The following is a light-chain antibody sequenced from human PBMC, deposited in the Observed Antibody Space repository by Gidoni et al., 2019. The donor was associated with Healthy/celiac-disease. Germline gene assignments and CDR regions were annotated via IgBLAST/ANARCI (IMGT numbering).Light chain of an antibody. CDR1: QSVSSSY. J-gene: IGKJ1*01. CDR2: GAS. V-gene: IGKV3-20*01. CDR3: QQXGSSPKT. Sequence: EIVLTQSPGTLSLSPGERATLSCRASQSVSSSYLAWYQQKPGQAPRLLIYGASSRATGIPDRXSXSGXGTDFTLTISRLEPEDFAVYYCQQXGSSPKTFGQGTKVEIK.